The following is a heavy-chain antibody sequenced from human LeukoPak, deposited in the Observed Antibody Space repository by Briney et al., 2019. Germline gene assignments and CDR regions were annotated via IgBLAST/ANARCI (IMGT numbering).Heavy chain of an antibody. D-gene: IGHD3-16*01. Sequence: SETLSLTCSVSGDSISSSSYYWGWVRQPLGKGLEWIGDIYYSGRTYYDSSLKSRLTIGIDTSKNEFSLTLRSVTATDTAVYYCARRRYYDSTGFLDWGQGTLVSVSP. V-gene: IGHV4-39*01. CDR1: GDSISSSSYY. CDR3: ARRRYYDSTGFLD. CDR2: IYYSGRT. J-gene: IGHJ1*01.